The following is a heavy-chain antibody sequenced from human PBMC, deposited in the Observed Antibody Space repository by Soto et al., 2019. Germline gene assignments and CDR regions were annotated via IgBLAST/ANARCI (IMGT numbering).Heavy chain of an antibody. V-gene: IGHV1-69*01. J-gene: IGHJ4*02. CDR1: GGTFSGYA. CDR3: ATVPRSRPGTPSSEEFEY. D-gene: IGHD1-1*01. Sequence: QAHLMQSGAEVKKPGSSVKVSCKASGGTFSGYAISWVRQRPGRGLEWMGGIIPIFGIPTYAEKFQGRITPAEDASTATAFMDLRSLIPEDTAVYYCATVPRSRPGTPSSEEFEYWGPGTLVSVSS. CDR2: IIPIFGIP.